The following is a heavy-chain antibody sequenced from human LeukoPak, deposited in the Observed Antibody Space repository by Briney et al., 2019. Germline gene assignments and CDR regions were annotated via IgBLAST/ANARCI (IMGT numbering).Heavy chain of an antibody. Sequence: SVKVSCKASGGTFSSYAISWVRQAPGQGLEWMGGIIPIFGTANYAQKFQGRVTITTDESTSTAYMELSSLRSEDTAVYYCAREKGRTAGTANDAFDIWGQGTMVTVSS. J-gene: IGHJ3*02. D-gene: IGHD6-13*01. CDR3: AREKGRTAGTANDAFDI. V-gene: IGHV1-69*05. CDR1: GGTFSSYA. CDR2: IIPIFGTA.